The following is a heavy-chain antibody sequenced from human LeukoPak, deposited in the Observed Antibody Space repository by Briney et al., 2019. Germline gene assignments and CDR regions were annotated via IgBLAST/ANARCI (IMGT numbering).Heavy chain of an antibody. CDR3: ATPGRDGYNSPFDY. V-gene: IGHV4-39*01. J-gene: IGHJ4*02. CDR2: IYYSGST. D-gene: IGHD5-24*01. Sequence: SETLSLTCTVSGGSISSYYWGWIRQPPGKGLEWIGSIYYSGSTYYNPSLKSRVTISVDTSKNQFSLKLSSATAADTAVYYCATPGRDGYNSPFDYWGQGTLVTVSS. CDR1: GGSISSYY.